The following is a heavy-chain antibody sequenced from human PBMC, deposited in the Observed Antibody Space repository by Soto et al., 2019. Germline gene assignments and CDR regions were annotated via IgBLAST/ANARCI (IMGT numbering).Heavy chain of an antibody. CDR2: IGTAGDT. Sequence: GGSLRLSCAASGFTFSSYDMHWVRQATGKGLEWVSAIGTAGDTYYPGSVKGRFTISRENAKNSLYRQMNSLRAGDTAVYYCARAYCSGGSCYFAFDIWGQGTMVTVSS. CDR1: GFTFSSYD. J-gene: IGHJ3*02. D-gene: IGHD2-15*01. CDR3: ARAYCSGGSCYFAFDI. V-gene: IGHV3-13*01.